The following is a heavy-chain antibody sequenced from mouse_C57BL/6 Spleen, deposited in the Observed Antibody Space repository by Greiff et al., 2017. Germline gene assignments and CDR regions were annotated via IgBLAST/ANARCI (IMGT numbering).Heavy chain of an antibody. J-gene: IGHJ3*01. CDR1: GYTFTSYW. Sequence: QVQLQQPGAELVKPGASVKLSCKASGYTFTSYWMQWVKQRPGQGLEWIGEIDPSDSSTNYNQKVKGKATLTVDPSSSTAYMQLSSLTSEDSAVYYCARKGGSGYPFAYWGQGTLVTVSA. V-gene: IGHV1-50*01. CDR2: IDPSDSST. CDR3: ARKGGSGYPFAY. D-gene: IGHD3-2*02.